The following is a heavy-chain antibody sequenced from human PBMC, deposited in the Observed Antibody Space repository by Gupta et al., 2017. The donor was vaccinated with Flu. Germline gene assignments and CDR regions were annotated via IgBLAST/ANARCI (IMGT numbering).Heavy chain of an antibody. CDR2: IKSKTDGGTT. D-gene: IGHD5-18*01. CDR3: TTGHSYGRYYMDV. V-gene: IGHV3-15*01. CDR1: GFTFSDAW. Sequence: EVQLVESGGGLVTPRGSLRLSCAASGFTFSDAWMSWVRHAPGKGLEWVGRIKSKTDGGTTDYAAPVKGRFTISRDDSKNTLYLQMHSLKTEDTAVYYCTTGHSYGRYYMDVWGKGTTVTVSS. J-gene: IGHJ6*03.